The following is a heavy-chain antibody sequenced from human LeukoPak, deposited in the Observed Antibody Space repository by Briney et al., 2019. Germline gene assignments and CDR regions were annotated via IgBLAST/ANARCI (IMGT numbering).Heavy chain of an antibody. V-gene: IGHV4-59*08. CDR3: ARQGVENSGFDY. D-gene: IGHD1-7*01. CDR2: IYYSGST. J-gene: IGHJ4*02. Sequence: PSETLSLTCTVSGGSISSYYWSWIRQPPGKGLEWIGYIYYSGSTSYNPPLKSRVTISVDTSKNQFSLKLSSVTAADTAAYYCARQGVENSGFDYWGQGTLVTVSS. CDR1: GGSISSYY.